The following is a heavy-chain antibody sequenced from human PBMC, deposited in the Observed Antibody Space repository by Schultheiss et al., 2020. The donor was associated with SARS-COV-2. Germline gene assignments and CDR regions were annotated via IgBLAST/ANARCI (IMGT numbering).Heavy chain of an antibody. D-gene: IGHD2-15*01. CDR3: AIRVRYCSGGMCSY. CDR2: ISSSSSYI. CDR1: GFTFSSYS. Sequence: GGSLRLSCAASGFTFSSYSMNWVRQAPGKGLEWVSSISSSSSYIYYADSVKGRFTISRDNAKNSLYLQMNSLRAEDTAVYYCAIRVRYCSGGMCSYWGQGTLVTVSS. J-gene: IGHJ4*02. V-gene: IGHV3-21*01.